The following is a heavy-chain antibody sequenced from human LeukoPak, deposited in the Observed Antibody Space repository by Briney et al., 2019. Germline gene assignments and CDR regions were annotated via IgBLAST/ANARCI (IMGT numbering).Heavy chain of an antibody. Sequence: SETLSLTCAVYGGSFSGYYWSWIHQPPGKGLEWIGEINHSGSTNYNPSLKSRVTISVDTSKNQFSLKLSSVTAADTAVYYCARGQLRYFDWLSPSDLDYWGQGTLVTVSS. CDR1: GGSFSGYY. CDR2: INHSGST. V-gene: IGHV4-34*01. D-gene: IGHD3-9*01. CDR3: ARGQLRYFDWLSPSDLDY. J-gene: IGHJ4*02.